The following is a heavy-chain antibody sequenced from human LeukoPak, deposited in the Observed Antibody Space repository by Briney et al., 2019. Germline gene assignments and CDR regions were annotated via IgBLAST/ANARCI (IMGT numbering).Heavy chain of an antibody. D-gene: IGHD3-22*01. CDR2: IYHSGST. V-gene: IGHV4-30-2*01. Sequence: SQTLSLTCTVSGGSISSGGYYWSWIRQPPGKGLEWIGYIYHSGSTYYNPSLKSRVTISVDRSKNQFSLKLSSVTAADTAVYYCARVRITMIVVAFDYWGQGTLVTVSS. CDR3: ARVRITMIVVAFDY. J-gene: IGHJ4*02. CDR1: GGSISSGGYY.